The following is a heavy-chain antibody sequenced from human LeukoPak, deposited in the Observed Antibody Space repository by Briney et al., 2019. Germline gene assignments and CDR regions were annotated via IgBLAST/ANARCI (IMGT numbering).Heavy chain of an antibody. CDR1: GYTFTGYY. J-gene: IGHJ5*02. D-gene: IGHD3-10*01. Sequence: ASVKVSCKSSGYTFTGYYIHWVRQAPGQGLEWMGGIIPIFGTANYAQKFRGRVTITADKSTRTAYMEVSRLRYDDTAVYYCARPLRVTMIRGAAFRASSDFDPWGQGTLVTVSS. V-gene: IGHV1-69*06. CDR3: ARPLRVTMIRGAAFRASSDFDP. CDR2: IIPIFGTA.